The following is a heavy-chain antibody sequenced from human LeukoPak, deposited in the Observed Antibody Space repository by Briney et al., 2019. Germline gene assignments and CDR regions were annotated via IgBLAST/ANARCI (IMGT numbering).Heavy chain of an antibody. D-gene: IGHD5-12*01. V-gene: IGHV4-39*07. CDR2: IYYSGST. J-gene: IGHJ5*02. CDR3: VRGIVATTSNWLDP. Sequence: SETLSLTCTVSGGSISSSSNYWGWIRQPPGKGLEWIGSIYYSGSTHYNPPLKSRVTISVDTSKNQFSLKLSSVTAADTAVYYCVRGIVATTSNWLDPWGQGTLVTVSS. CDR1: GGSISSSSNY.